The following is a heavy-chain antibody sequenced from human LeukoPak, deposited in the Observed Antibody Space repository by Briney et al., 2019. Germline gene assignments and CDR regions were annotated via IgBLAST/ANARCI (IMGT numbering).Heavy chain of an antibody. CDR3: ASSYYSDSRGYYGDAYDI. Sequence: SLRVSCEASRVTFTKYVVSWGRRAPGQRGEWMGGIIAIFVSTNYVQKLQGRVAITAEESRSGACMERSGLRSEDPAVYYCASSYYSDSRGYYGDAYDIWGQGTMVTVSS. CDR2: IIAIFVST. V-gene: IGHV1-69*01. D-gene: IGHD3-22*01. J-gene: IGHJ3*02. CDR1: RVTFTKYV.